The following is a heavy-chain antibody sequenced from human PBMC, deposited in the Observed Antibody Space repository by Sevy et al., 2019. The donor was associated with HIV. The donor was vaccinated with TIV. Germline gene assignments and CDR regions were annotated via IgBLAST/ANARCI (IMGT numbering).Heavy chain of an antibody. D-gene: IGHD2-2*01. J-gene: IGHJ3*02. Sequence: GSLRLSCNASGITFSTSVMNWVRQSPDRGLEWVSSFSGDTYYTHYADSMRGRFIVSRDNAKNSLFLEMNSLTVEDTAVYYCTRASLLGYCSTTSCYYAFDIWGPGTVVTVSS. CDR2: FSGDTYYT. V-gene: IGHV3-21*01. CDR3: TRASLLGYCSTTSCYYAFDI. CDR1: GITFSTSV.